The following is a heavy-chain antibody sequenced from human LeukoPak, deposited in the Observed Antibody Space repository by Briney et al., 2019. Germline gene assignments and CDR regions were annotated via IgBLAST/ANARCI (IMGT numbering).Heavy chain of an antibody. D-gene: IGHD3-9*01. V-gene: IGHV3-23*01. J-gene: IGHJ4*02. CDR1: GFTFSSYG. Sequence: PGGSLRLSCAASGFTFSSYGMSWVRQAPGKGLEWVSAISGSGGSTYYADSVKGRFTISRDNSKNTLYLQMNSLRAEDTAVYYCAKEAYDILTGYLPFDYWGQGTLVTVSS. CDR2: ISGSGGST. CDR3: AKEAYDILTGYLPFDY.